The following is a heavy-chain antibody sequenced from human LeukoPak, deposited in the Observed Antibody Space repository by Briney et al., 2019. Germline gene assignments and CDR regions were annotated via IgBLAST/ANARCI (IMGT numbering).Heavy chain of an antibody. CDR2: IYSGGST. CDR1: GFTVSSNY. CDR3: ARVRRDGYNPPTFFDY. Sequence: PGGSLRLSCAASGFTVSSNYMSWVRQAPGKGLEWVSVIYSGGSTYYADSVKGRFTISRDNSKNTLYLQMNSLRAEDTAVYYCARVRRDGYNPPTFFDYWGQGTLVTVSS. V-gene: IGHV3-53*01. D-gene: IGHD5-24*01. J-gene: IGHJ4*02.